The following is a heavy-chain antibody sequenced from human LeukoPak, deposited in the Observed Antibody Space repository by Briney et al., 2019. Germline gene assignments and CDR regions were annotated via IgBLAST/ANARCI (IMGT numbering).Heavy chain of an antibody. CDR2: IFASGGDT. D-gene: IGHD4-17*01. CDR3: AKDPNGDYVGAFDF. J-gene: IGHJ3*01. V-gene: IGHV3-23*01. CDR1: GLTFSNYA. Sequence: GGSLRLSCAASGLTFSNYAMMWVRQAPGKGLEWVSAIFASGGDTRYADSVRGRFTISRDNSRNTLFLQMNSLTADDTAVYYCAKDPNGDYVGAFDFWGQGTMVTVSS.